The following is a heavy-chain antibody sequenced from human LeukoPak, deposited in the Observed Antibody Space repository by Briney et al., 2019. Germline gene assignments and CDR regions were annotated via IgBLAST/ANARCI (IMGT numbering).Heavy chain of an antibody. CDR2: INPKSGGT. Sequence: ASVKVSCKASGYTFSGYYMHWVRQAPGQGLEWMGWINPKSGGTNEAQKFHDRVTMTRDTSNRTAYMEVSRLRSDDTAVYYCARMFRSSWYINWFDPWGQGTLVTVSS. V-gene: IGHV1-2*02. CDR3: ARMFRSSWYINWFDP. J-gene: IGHJ5*02. D-gene: IGHD6-13*01. CDR1: GYTFSGYY.